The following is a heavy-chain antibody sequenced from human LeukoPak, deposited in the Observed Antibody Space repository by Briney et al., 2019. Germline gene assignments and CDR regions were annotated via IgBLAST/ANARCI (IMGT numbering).Heavy chain of an antibody. CDR2: INHGGST. CDR3: ARGLGYYGSGSKHYFDY. J-gene: IGHJ4*02. CDR1: GGSFSGDF. D-gene: IGHD3-10*01. V-gene: IGHV4-34*01. Sequence: SETLSLTCAVYGGSFSGDFWSWIRQSPGKGLEWIGEINHGGSTNYNPSLKSRVTISVDTSKNQFSLKLSSVTAADTAVYYCARGLGYYGSGSKHYFDYWGQGTLVTVSS.